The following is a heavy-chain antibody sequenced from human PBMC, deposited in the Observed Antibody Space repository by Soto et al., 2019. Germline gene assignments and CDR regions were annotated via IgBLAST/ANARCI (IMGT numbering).Heavy chain of an antibody. D-gene: IGHD3-22*01. CDR3: ARDSPEYYYDSSGYYEPATFEP. V-gene: IGHV1-18*03. CDR2: ISAYNGNT. J-gene: IGHJ5*02. CDR1: GYTFTSYG. Sequence: ASVKVSCKASGYTFTSYGISWVRQAPGQGLEWMGWISAYNGNTNYAQKLQGRVTMTTDTSTSTAYMELRSLRSDDMAVYYCARDSPEYYYDSSGYYEPATFEPWGQGTLVTVSS.